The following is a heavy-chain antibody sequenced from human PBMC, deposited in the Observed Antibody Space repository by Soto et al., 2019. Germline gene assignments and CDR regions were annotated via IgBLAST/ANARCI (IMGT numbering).Heavy chain of an antibody. CDR1: GFTFSSYA. CDR3: ARDVRIAARPFVDGMDV. Sequence: QVQLVESGGGVVQPGRSLRLSCAASGFTFSSYAMHWVRQAPGKGLEWVAVISYDGSNKYYADSVKGRFTISRDNSKNTLYLQMNSLRAEDTAVYYCARDVRIAARPFVDGMDVWGQGTTVTVSS. J-gene: IGHJ6*02. D-gene: IGHD6-6*01. CDR2: ISYDGSNK. V-gene: IGHV3-30-3*01.